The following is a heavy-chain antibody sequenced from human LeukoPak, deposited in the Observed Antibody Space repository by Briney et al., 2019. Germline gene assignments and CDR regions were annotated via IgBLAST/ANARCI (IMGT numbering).Heavy chain of an antibody. CDR1: GYTFTNYY. V-gene: IGHV1-46*01. CDR3: ARDTLLEWRFFDY. J-gene: IGHJ4*02. D-gene: IGHD3-3*01. Sequence: ASVKVSCKASGYTFTNYYMHWVRQAPGQGLEWMGIINPSGGSTSYAQKFQGRVTMTRDMSTSTVYMELSSLRSEDTAVYYCARDTLLEWRFFDYWGQGTLVTVSS. CDR2: INPSGGST.